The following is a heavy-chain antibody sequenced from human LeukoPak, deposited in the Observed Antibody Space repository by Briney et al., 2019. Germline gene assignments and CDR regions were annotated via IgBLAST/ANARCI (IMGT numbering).Heavy chain of an antibody. CDR3: AREVNGYFDY. CDR2: IYYSGST. D-gene: IGHD2-8*01. Sequence: KSSETLSLTCTVSGGSISSYYWSWIRQPPGKGLEWIGYIYYSGSTNYNPSLKSRVTISVDTSKNQFSLKLSSVTAADTAVYYCAREVNGYFDYWGQGTLVTVSS. CDR1: GGSISSYY. V-gene: IGHV4-59*01. J-gene: IGHJ4*02.